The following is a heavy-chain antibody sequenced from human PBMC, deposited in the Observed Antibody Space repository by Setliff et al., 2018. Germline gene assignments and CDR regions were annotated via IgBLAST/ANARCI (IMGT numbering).Heavy chain of an antibody. CDR3: VRLVRYCSKTACQRISGEEV. D-gene: IGHD3-10*01. V-gene: IGHV1-18*01. CDR2: ISPYNGVT. Sequence: ASVKVSCKGSGYILSSYGISWVRQAPGQGLEWMGWISPYNGVTNYAQRFQGRVTMTTDTSTSAAYMEVRGLTSDDTALYYCVRLVRYCSKTACQRISGEEVWGQGTLVTVSS. CDR1: GYILSSYG. J-gene: IGHJ4*02.